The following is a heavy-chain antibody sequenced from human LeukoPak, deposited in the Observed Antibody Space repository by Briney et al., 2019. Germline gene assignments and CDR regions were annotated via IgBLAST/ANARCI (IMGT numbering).Heavy chain of an antibody. Sequence: PSQTLSLTCTVSGGSISSGGYYWSWIRQHPGKGLEWIGYIYYSGSTYYNPSLKSRVTISVDTSKNQFSLKLRSVTAADTAVYYCARGLSLWMTFFNTGWPYYFDYWGQGTLVTVSS. CDR3: ARGLSLWMTFFNTGWPYYFDY. V-gene: IGHV4-31*03. J-gene: IGHJ4*02. CDR1: GGSISSGGYY. CDR2: IYYSGST. D-gene: IGHD2/OR15-2a*01.